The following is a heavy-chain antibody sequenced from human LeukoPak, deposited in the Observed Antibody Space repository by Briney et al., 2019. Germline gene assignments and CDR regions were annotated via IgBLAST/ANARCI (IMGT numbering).Heavy chain of an antibody. D-gene: IGHD6-13*01. CDR2: IYYSGNT. CDR1: GVSISSSNSY. J-gene: IGHJ4*02. CDR3: ARRNIAAAGPFDY. V-gene: IGHV4-39*07. Sequence: SETLSLTCTVSGVSISSSNSYWGWIRQPPGKGLEWIGSIYYSGNTYYNPSLKSRVTMSVDTSKNQFSLKLSSVTAADTAVYYCARRNIAAAGPFDYWGQGTLVTVSS.